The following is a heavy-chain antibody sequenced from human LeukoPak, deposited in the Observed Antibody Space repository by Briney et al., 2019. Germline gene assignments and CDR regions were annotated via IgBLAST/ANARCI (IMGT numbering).Heavy chain of an antibody. V-gene: IGHV3-48*03. J-gene: IGHJ4*02. CDR1: GFTSSSYE. Sequence: QTGGSLRLSCAASGFTSSSYEMNWVRQAPGKGLEWVSYISSSGSTIYYADSVKGRFTISRDNAKNTLYLQMNSLRAEDTAVYYCAKRSGLYSGYDNIDYWGQGTLVTVSS. D-gene: IGHD5-12*01. CDR2: ISSSGSTI. CDR3: AKRSGLYSGYDNIDY.